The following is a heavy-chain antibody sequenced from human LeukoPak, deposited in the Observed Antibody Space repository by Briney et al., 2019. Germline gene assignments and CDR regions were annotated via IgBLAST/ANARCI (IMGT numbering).Heavy chain of an antibody. CDR3: AGASGYLYYFDY. CDR2: INPNSGGT. Sequence: GASVTVSCKASGYTFTGYYMHWVRQAPGQGLEWMGWINPNSGGTNYAQKFQGRVTITRETSISTAYMELRRLRSDDTAVYYCAGASGYLYYFDYWGQGTLVTVSS. V-gene: IGHV1-2*02. J-gene: IGHJ4*02. D-gene: IGHD3-9*01. CDR1: GYTFTGYY.